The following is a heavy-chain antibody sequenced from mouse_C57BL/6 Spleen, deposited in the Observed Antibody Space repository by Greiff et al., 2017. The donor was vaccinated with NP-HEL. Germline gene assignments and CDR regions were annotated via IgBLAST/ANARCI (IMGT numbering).Heavy chain of an antibody. J-gene: IGHJ2*01. Sequence: QVQLQQSGPELVKPGASVKLSCKASGYAFSSSWMNWVKQRPGKGLEWIGRIYPGDGDTNYNGKFKGKATLTADKSSSTASMQLSSLTSEDSAVYCCARLTGTYYFGYWGKGTTLTVST. V-gene: IGHV1-82*01. CDR3: ARLTGTYYFGY. CDR1: GYAFSSSW. D-gene: IGHD4-1*01. CDR2: IYPGDGDT.